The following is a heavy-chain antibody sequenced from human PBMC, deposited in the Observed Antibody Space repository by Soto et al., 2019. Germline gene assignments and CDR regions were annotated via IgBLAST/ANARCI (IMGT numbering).Heavy chain of an antibody. CDR3: ASLQVPGNFDY. CDR2: IYYIGDT. V-gene: IGHV4-39*01. J-gene: IGHJ4*02. D-gene: IGHD6-13*01. CDR1: VGSSRSSNYY. Sequence: PSETLSLTCTVSVGSSRSSNYYWAWFRQPPGKGLEWIANIYYIGDTYLHPSLRSRLTVSVDTSKNQFSLKLSSLTAADTAMYYCASLQVPGNFDYWGQGTLVTVSS.